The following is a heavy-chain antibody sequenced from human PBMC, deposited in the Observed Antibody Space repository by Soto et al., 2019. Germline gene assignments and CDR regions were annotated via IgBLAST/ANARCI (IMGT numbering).Heavy chain of an antibody. J-gene: IGHJ6*02. CDR1: GDSVSSNSAA. CDR3: ARGKLVGPLREDYGMDV. Sequence: KQSQTLSLTCAISGDSVSSNSAAWNWIRQSPSRGLEWLVRTYYRSKWYNDYAVSVKSRITINPDTSKNQFSLQLNSVTPEDTAVYYCARGKLVGPLREDYGMDVWGQGTTVTVSS. CDR2: TYYRSKWYN. D-gene: IGHD6-6*01. V-gene: IGHV6-1*01.